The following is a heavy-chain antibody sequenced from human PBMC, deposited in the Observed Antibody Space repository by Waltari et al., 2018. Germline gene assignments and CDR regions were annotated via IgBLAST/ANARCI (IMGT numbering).Heavy chain of an antibody. Sequence: EVQLVESGGGLVQPGGSLRLSCAASGFTFSSYWMSWVRQAPGKGLEWGANIKQDGREKYYVDSVKGRFTISRDNSKNTLYLQMNSLRAEDTAVYYCARYLSSSFDYWGQGTLVTVSS. V-gene: IGHV3-7*01. J-gene: IGHJ4*02. CDR1: GFTFSSYW. CDR3: ARYLSSSFDY. CDR2: IKQDGREK.